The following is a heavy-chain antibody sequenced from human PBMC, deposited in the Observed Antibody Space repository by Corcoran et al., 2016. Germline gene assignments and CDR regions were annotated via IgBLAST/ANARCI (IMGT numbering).Heavy chain of an antibody. Sequence: QVQLVQSGAEVKKPGASVKVSCQASGYTFTGYYIHWVRQAPGQGLEWMGWINPNSGGTNYGQKFQGRVTMTRATSLSTAYMELSRLPSDDTALYYCARETPRDGGHEVDSWGQGTLVTVSS. J-gene: IGHJ4*02. CDR3: ARETPRDGGHEVDS. CDR2: INPNSGGT. CDR1: GYTFTGYY. V-gene: IGHV1-2*02.